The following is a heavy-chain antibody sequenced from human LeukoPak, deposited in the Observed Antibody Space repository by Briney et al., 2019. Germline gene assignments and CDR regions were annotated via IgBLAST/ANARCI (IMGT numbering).Heavy chain of an antibody. CDR1: GYTFTSYG. J-gene: IGHJ4*02. V-gene: IGHV1-18*04. Sequence: ASVSVSCKASGYTFTSYGISWVRQAPGQGLEWMGWISASKGNTNYAQKLQGRVTMTTDTSTSTAYMELRSLRSDDTAVYYRARDLSKGALWFGELAQEYYFDYWGQGTLVTVSS. CDR2: ISASKGNT. CDR3: ARDLSKGALWFGELAQEYYFDY. D-gene: IGHD3-10*01.